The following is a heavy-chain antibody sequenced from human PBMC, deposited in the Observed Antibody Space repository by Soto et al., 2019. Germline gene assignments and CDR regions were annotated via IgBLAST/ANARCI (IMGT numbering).Heavy chain of an antibody. Sequence: QVQLVQSGAEVKKPGASVKVSCKASGDTFTDYYIHWVRQAPGQGLEWMGTVNPSGGHTTYAQHFAGRMTTTRDTSTSTLYMELTSLTSEDTAVYYCARGGHVVVVTAALDYWGQGTLVTVSS. CDR2: VNPSGGHT. CDR1: GDTFTDYY. D-gene: IGHD2-21*02. V-gene: IGHV1-46*01. CDR3: ARGGHVVVVTAALDY. J-gene: IGHJ4*02.